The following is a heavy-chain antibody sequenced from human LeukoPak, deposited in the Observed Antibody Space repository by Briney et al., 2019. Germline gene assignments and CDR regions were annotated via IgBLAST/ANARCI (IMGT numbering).Heavy chain of an antibody. CDR3: ARDRIAAAGDDFDY. CDR1: GYTFTSYG. D-gene: IGHD6-13*01. J-gene: IGHJ4*02. CDR2: ISAYNGNT. Sequence: GASVKVSCKASGYTFTSYGISWVRRAPGQGLEWMGWISAYNGNTNYAQKLQGRVTMTTDTSTSTAYMELRSLRSDDTAVYYCARDRIAAAGDDFDYWGQGTLVTVSS. V-gene: IGHV1-18*01.